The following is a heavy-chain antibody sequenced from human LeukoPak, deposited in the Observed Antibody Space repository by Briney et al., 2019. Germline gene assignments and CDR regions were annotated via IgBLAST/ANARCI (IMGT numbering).Heavy chain of an antibody. Sequence: SETLSLTCTVSGGSISSGGYYWSWIRQHPGKGLEWIGYIYYSGNTYYNPSLKSRVTISVDTSKNQFSLKLSSVTAADTAVYYCAREVIVVVPAASRWFDPWGQGTLVTVSS. D-gene: IGHD2-2*01. CDR2: IYYSGNT. J-gene: IGHJ5*02. CDR1: GGSISSGGYY. V-gene: IGHV4-31*03. CDR3: AREVIVVVPAASRWFDP.